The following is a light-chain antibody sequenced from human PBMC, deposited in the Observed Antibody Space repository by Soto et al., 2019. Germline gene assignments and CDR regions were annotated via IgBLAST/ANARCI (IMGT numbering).Light chain of an antibody. CDR2: EVS. Sequence: QSALTQPASASGSPGQSITISCTGTSSDLGAYNFVSWYQQHPGKAPKLMIYEVSNRPSGVSNRFSGSKSGNTASLTISGLQAEDEASYYCSSYTSSTTPYVFGTGTKVTVL. CDR3: SSYTSSTTPYV. V-gene: IGLV2-14*01. CDR1: SSDLGAYNF. J-gene: IGLJ1*01.